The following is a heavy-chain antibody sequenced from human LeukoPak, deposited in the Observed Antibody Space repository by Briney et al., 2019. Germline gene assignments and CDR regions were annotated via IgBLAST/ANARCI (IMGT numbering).Heavy chain of an antibody. CDR1: GFTFSSYA. Sequence: GGSLRLSCAASGFTFSSYAMSWVRQAPGKGLEWVSGISGSGGSTYYADSVKGRFTISRDNSKNTLYLQMNSLRAEDTAVYYCARDSSGYTGWDYWGQGTLVTVSS. V-gene: IGHV3-23*01. J-gene: IGHJ4*02. CDR2: ISGSGGST. D-gene: IGHD3-22*01. CDR3: ARDSSGYTGWDY.